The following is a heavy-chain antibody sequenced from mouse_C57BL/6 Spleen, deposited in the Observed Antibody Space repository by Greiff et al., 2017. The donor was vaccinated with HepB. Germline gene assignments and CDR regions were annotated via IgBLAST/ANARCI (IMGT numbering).Heavy chain of an antibody. Sequence: VQLQQSGTELVKPGASVKLSCKASGYTFTSYWMHWVKQRPGQGLEWIGNINPSNGGTNYNEKFKSKATLTVDKSSSTAYMQLSSLTSEDSAVYYCATAYYYGSSYEYYVMDYWGQGTSVTVSS. J-gene: IGHJ4*01. D-gene: IGHD1-1*01. CDR2: INPSNGGT. V-gene: IGHV1-53*01. CDR3: ATAYYYGSSYEYYVMDY. CDR1: GYTFTSYW.